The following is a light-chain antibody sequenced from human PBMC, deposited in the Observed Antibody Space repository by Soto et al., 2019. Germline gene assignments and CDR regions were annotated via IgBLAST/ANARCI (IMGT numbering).Light chain of an antibody. CDR1: QILLHSNGYNY. CDR3: MQAIPPST. CDR2: LGS. J-gene: IGKJ5*01. Sequence: IGMTQSPLSLPVTPGEPASISCRSSQILLHSNGYNYLDWYLQKPRQPTQLLIYLGSNRASGVPDRFSGSGSGTDFTLKISRVAAEDVGVYYCMQAIPPSTFGQGTRLEIK. V-gene: IGKV2-28*01.